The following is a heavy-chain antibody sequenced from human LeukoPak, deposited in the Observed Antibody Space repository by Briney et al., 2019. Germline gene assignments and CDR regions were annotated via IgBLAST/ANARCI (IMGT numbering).Heavy chain of an antibody. Sequence: PSETLSLTCALSTVSGSSGNWWSWVRKPPGKGLERIGEVHKTGKTNYNPSLKTRVTISIDASKNQLSPELTSVTAADAAVYYCARELLGAPTPGAYWGQGTRVTVSS. V-gene: IGHV4-4*02. CDR1: TVSGSSGNW. J-gene: IGHJ4*02. CDR2: VHKTGKT. D-gene: IGHD7-27*01. CDR3: ARELLGAPTPGAY.